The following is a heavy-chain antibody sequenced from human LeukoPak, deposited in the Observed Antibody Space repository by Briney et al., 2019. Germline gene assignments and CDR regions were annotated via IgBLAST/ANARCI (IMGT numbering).Heavy chain of an antibody. CDR2: ISSSSTYI. J-gene: IGHJ5*02. CDR3: AKDWSCQT. V-gene: IGHV3-21*04. D-gene: IGHD1-26*01. Sequence: PGGSLRLSCAASGFTFSSYSINWVRQAPGKGLEWVSSISSSSTYIYYADSVKGRFTVSRDNSKRILYLQMNRLRADDTAIYYCAKDWSCQTWGQGTLVSVSS. CDR1: GFTFSSYS.